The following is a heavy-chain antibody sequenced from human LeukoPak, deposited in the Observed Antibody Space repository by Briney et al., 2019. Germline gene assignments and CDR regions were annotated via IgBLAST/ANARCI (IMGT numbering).Heavy chain of an antibody. V-gene: IGHV1-69*13. J-gene: IGHJ5*02. CDR2: IIPIFGTA. D-gene: IGHD2-2*01. CDR3: ATPDWYCSSTSCRAEHWFDP. CDR1: GGTFSSYA. Sequence: ASVKVSCKASGGTFSSYAISWVRQAPGQGLEWMGGIIPIFGTANYAQKFQGRVTITADESTSTAYMELSSLRSEDTAVYYCATPDWYCSSTSCRAEHWFDPWGQGTLVTVSS.